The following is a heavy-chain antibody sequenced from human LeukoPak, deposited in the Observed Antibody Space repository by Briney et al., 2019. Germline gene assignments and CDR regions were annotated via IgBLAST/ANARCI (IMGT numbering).Heavy chain of an antibody. CDR1: GYTFTSYG. CDR2: ISAYNGNT. V-gene: IGHV1-18*01. Sequence: GASVKVSCKASGYTFTSYGISWVRQAPGQGLEWMGWISAYNGNTNYAQKLQGRVTITADESTSTAYMELSSLRSEDTAVYYCARGPQGLYSSGWKQFDYWGQGTLVTVSS. J-gene: IGHJ4*02. CDR3: ARGPQGLYSSGWKQFDY. D-gene: IGHD6-19*01.